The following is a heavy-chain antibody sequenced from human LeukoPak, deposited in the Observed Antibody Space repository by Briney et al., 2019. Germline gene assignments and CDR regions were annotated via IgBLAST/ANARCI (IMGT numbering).Heavy chain of an antibody. CDR3: ARLGSTFDI. J-gene: IGHJ3*02. CDR2: IYYSGTT. V-gene: IGHV4-39*01. D-gene: IGHD2-2*01. CDR1: GGSISSSTYY. Sequence: SETLSLTCTVSGGSISSSTYYWGWIRQPPGQGLEWIGSIYYSGTTYYHPSLKSRVTMSVDTSKNQFSLKLSSVAAADTAVYYCARLGSTFDIWGQGTMVTVSS.